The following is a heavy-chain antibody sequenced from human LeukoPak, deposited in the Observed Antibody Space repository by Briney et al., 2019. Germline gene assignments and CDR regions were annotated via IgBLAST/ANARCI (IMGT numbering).Heavy chain of an antibody. CDR2: IYRGGST. CDR3: ARDLDGYGGFDY. Sequence: GGSLRLSCAASGFTVSSNYMSWVRQAPGKGLEWVSVIYRGGSTFYADSVKGRSTISRDNSKNMLYLQMKSLRAEDTAVYYCARDLDGYGGFDYWGQGTLVTVSS. D-gene: IGHD2-15*01. V-gene: IGHV3-66*01. CDR1: GFTVSSNY. J-gene: IGHJ4*02.